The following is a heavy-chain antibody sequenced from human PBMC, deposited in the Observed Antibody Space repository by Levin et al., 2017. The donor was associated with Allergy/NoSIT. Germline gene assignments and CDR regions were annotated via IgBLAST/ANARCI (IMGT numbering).Heavy chain of an antibody. CDR2: IYYSGST. J-gene: IGHJ4*02. Sequence: SETLSLTCTVSGGSISSSSYYWGWIRQPPGKGLEWIGSIYYSGSTYYNPSLKSRVTISVDTSKNQFSLKLSSVTAADTAVYYCARQWDNMSGYGSGSYYFGSPPDYWGQGTLVTVSS. D-gene: IGHD3-10*01. V-gene: IGHV4-39*01. CDR3: ARQWDNMSGYGSGSYYFGSPPDY. CDR1: GGSISSSSYY.